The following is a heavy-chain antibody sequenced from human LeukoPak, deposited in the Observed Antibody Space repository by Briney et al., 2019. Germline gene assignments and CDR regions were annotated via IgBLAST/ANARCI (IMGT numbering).Heavy chain of an antibody. CDR1: GFTFSDYY. J-gene: IGHJ3*02. CDR3: AREGITMVQGVIIANDAFDI. V-gene: IGHV3-11*01. D-gene: IGHD3-10*01. Sequence: GGSLRLSCADSGFTFSDYYMRWIRQAPGKGLEWVSYISSSGSSIYYADSVKGRFTISRDNAKNSPYLQMNSLRAEDTAVYYCAREGITMVQGVIIANDAFDIWGQGTMVTVSS. CDR2: ISSSGSSI.